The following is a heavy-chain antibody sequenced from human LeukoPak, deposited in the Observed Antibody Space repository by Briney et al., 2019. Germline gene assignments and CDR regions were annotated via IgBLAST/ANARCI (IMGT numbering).Heavy chain of an antibody. D-gene: IGHD6-13*01. V-gene: IGHV3-64*01. Sequence: PGGSLRLSCAASGFTFSSYAMHWVRQAPGKGLEYVSSISSNGGSTYYANSVKGRFTISRDNSKNTLYLQMGSLRAEDMAVYCCARGGVNVAAAGFDYWGQGTLVTVSS. CDR2: ISSNGGST. CDR3: ARGGVNVAAAGFDY. J-gene: IGHJ4*02. CDR1: GFTFSSYA.